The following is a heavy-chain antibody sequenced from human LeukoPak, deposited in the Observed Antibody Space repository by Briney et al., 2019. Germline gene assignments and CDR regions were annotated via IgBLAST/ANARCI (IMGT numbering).Heavy chain of an antibody. CDR3: ARVLTTVTTRWFDP. CDR1: GGSISSYY. V-gene: IGHV4-59*01. Sequence: NPSETLSLTCTVSGGSISSYYWSWIRQPPGKGLEWIGYIYYSGSTNYNPSLKSRVTISVDTSKNQFSLKLSSVTAADTAVYYCARVLTTVTTRWFDPWGQGTLVTVSS. J-gene: IGHJ5*02. D-gene: IGHD4-11*01. CDR2: IYYSGST.